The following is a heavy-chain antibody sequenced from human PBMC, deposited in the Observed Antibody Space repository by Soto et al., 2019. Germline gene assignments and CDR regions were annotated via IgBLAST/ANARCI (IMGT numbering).Heavy chain of an antibody. D-gene: IGHD3-10*01. J-gene: IGHJ5*02. CDR2: INHSGST. CDR1: GGSFSGYY. CDR3: ARGPLYYGSGRRPNWFDP. V-gene: IGHV4-34*01. Sequence: QVQLQQWGAGLLKPSETLSLSCGVYGGSFSGYYWSWIRQPPGKGLEWIGEINHSGSTNYNPSLKSRVTISVDTSQNLFSLKLSSVTAADTAVYYCARGPLYYGSGRRPNWFDPWGQGTLVTVSS.